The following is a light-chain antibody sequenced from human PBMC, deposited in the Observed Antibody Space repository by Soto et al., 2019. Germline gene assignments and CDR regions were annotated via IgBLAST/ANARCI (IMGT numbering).Light chain of an antibody. Sequence: EIVLTQSPATLSLSPGERATLSCRASQSVSSYLAWYQQKPGQAPRLLIYYASTRATGIPARFSGSGSGTDFTLTISSLEPEDFAVYYCQQRSNWPPVLTFGGGTKVDI. CDR1: QSVSSY. CDR3: QQRSNWPPVLT. CDR2: YAS. V-gene: IGKV3-11*01. J-gene: IGKJ4*01.